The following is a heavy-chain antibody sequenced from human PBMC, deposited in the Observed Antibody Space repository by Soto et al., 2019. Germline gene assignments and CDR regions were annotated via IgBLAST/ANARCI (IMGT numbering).Heavy chain of an antibody. CDR1: GFSLSTSGVG. Sequence: QITLKESGPTLVKPTQTLTLTCTFSGFSLSTSGVGVGWIRQPPGKALEWLALIYWNDDKRYSPSLKSRLTITKDTSKNQVVLTMTNMDPVDTATYYCAHSFRYCSGGSCLMFDYWGQGTLVTVSS. V-gene: IGHV2-5*01. J-gene: IGHJ4*02. CDR2: IYWNDDK. D-gene: IGHD2-15*01. CDR3: AHSFRYCSGGSCLMFDY.